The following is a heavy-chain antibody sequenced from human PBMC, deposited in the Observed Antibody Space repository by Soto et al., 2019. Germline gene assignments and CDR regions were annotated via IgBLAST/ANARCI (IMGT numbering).Heavy chain of an antibody. Sequence: QVQLVQSGGEVKKPGASVKVSCKASGYTFTSYGISWVRQAPGQGLEWMGWISGYNGKTNYAQKVQDRVTMTTDTTTSTVRIELRSTRSDDTAVYYCGSEGDDPCESYGMDVRGQGTTVTVSS. J-gene: IGHJ6*02. D-gene: IGHD2-21*02. CDR1: GYTFTSYG. CDR3: GSEGDDPCESYGMDV. V-gene: IGHV1-18*01. CDR2: ISGYNGKT.